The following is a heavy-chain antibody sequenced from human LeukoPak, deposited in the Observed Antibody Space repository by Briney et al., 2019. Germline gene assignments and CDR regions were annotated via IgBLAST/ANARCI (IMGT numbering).Heavy chain of an antibody. D-gene: IGHD2-15*01. CDR2: IIPGGGST. V-gene: IGHV1-46*01. J-gene: IGHJ4*02. CDR1: GYTFTRYY. CDR3: AREGYCSGGSCYSFDY. Sequence: GASVKVSCKASGYTFTRYYMSWVRQAPGQGLEWMGIIIPGGGSTSYAQKFQGRLTMTRDMPTSTVYMELSSLRSEDTAVYYCAREGYCSGGSCYSFDYWGQGTLVTVSS.